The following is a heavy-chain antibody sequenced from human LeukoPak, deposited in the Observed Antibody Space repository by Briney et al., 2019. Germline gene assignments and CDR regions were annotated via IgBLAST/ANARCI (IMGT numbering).Heavy chain of an antibody. D-gene: IGHD3-10*01. Sequence: GGSLRLSCAASGFTFDDYAIHWVRQAPGKGLEWVSGISWNSGSIGYADSVKGRFTISRDNAKNSLYLQMNSLRAEDMALYYCAKGTMVRGVISGFDYWGQGTLVTVSS. CDR1: GFTFDDYA. J-gene: IGHJ4*02. V-gene: IGHV3-9*03. CDR3: AKGTMVRGVISGFDY. CDR2: ISWNSGSI.